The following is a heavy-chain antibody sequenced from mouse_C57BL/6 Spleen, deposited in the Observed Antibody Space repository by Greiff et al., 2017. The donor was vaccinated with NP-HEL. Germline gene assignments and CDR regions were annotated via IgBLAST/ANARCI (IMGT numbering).Heavy chain of an antibody. J-gene: IGHJ1*03. CDR3: ARDGNPYWYFDV. CDR2: IDPSDSET. CDR1: GYTFTSYW. Sequence: QVQLQQPGAELVRPGSSVKLSCKASGYTFTSYWMHWVKQKPIQGLEWIGNIDPSDSETHYNQKFKDKATLTVDKSSSTAYMQLSSLTSEDSAVYYCARDGNPYWYFDVWGTGTTVTVSS. V-gene: IGHV1-52*01. D-gene: IGHD2-1*01.